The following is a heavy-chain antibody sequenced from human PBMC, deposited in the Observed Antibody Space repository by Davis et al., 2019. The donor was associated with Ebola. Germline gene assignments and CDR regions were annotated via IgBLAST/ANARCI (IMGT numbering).Heavy chain of an antibody. CDR1: DFSLSNGRMG. Sequence: SGPTLVKPTETLTLTCTVSDFSLSNGRMGVSWIRQPPGRALEWLAHIFSNDEKSYTSSLMGRLTVSKDTSNSQVVLTMTDMDPVDTATYYCARIISYDWNDGFLFYYYSYMDVWGTGTTVTVSS. CDR3: ARIISYDWNDGFLFYYYSYMDV. V-gene: IGHV2-26*01. J-gene: IGHJ6*03. D-gene: IGHD1-20*01. CDR2: IFSNDEK.